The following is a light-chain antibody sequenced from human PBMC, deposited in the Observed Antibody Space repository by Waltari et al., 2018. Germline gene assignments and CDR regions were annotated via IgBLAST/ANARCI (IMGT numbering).Light chain of an antibody. CDR3: CSFTATHTLL. CDR2: DVT. CDR1: NNAVGASTF. V-gene: IGLV2-14*03. J-gene: IGLJ2*01. Sequence: QSALTQPASVSGSPGQSITISCTGTNNAVGASTFASWYQQHPGRAPPPMIYDVTERPSGISYRFSGSKSANTASLTISGLLPEDEAIYYCCSFTATHTLLFGGGTTVTVL.